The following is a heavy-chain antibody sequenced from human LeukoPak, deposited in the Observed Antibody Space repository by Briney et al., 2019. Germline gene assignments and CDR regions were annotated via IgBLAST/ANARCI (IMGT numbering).Heavy chain of an antibody. CDR1: AGTFSRYA. V-gene: IGHV1-69*06. Sequence: EASVKVSCKTSAGTFSRYAISWVSQAPGQGLEWMGRITPMSAPPSQTQWIQGRVTITADISTNTVYLDLSSLRSEDTALYFCAGDPPGTPVGFDIWGQGTMVTVSS. D-gene: IGHD3-10*01. CDR3: AGDPPGTPVGFDI. CDR2: ITPMSAPP. J-gene: IGHJ3*02.